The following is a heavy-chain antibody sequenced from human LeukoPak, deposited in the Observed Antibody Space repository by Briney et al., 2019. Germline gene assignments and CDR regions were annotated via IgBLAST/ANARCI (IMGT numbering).Heavy chain of an antibody. CDR1: GGSISISSGGYY. V-gene: IGHV4-31*03. J-gene: IGHJ4*02. Sequence: SQTLSLTCTVSGGSISISSGGYYWSWIRQHPGKGLEWIGYIYYSGSTYYNPSLESRVIISLDMSKNQFSLKLSSVTAADTAVYYCAAIRITMIVVVIWGQGTLVTVSS. CDR2: IYYSGST. D-gene: IGHD3-22*01. CDR3: AAIRITMIVVVI.